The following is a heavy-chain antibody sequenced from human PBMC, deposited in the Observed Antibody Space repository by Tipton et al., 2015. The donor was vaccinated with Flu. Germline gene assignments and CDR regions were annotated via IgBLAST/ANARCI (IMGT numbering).Heavy chain of an antibody. Sequence: TLSLTCVVYGGSFSGDYCSWIRQPPGKGLEWIGEVNHSGSTNYNPSLKSRVTISVDTSKNQFSLKLSSVTAADTAVYYCARDYGGSIIGDLWGRGTLVTVSS. J-gene: IGHJ2*01. V-gene: IGHV4-34*01. CDR2: VNHSGST. CDR1: GGSFSGDY. CDR3: ARDYGGSIIGDL. D-gene: IGHD2-21*01.